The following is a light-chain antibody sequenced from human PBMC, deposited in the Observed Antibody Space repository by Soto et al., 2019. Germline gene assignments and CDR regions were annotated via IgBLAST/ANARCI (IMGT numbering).Light chain of an antibody. CDR3: QQSSNIPWT. J-gene: IGKJ1*01. V-gene: IGKV1-39*01. Sequence: DIQMTQSPSSLSASVGDSVTITCRTSQHVDRYLSWYQQIPGRAPKLLIYSVSSLVSGVPPRFRGSASGTEFTLSISSLQREDFATYFCQQSSNIPWTFGQGTKVDIK. CDR2: SVS. CDR1: QHVDRY.